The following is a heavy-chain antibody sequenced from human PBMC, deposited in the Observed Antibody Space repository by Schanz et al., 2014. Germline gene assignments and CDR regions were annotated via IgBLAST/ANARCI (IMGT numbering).Heavy chain of an antibody. CDR3: ARDHQWLARYYMDV. Sequence: EVQLLESGGTVVQPGGSLRVSCAASGFVFRTFAMYWVRQAPGKGLEWVSAITGSGSKTYYADSVKGRFTIARDNSKNTLILQMNSLRAEDTAVYYCARDHQWLARYYMDVWGKGTTVTVSS. D-gene: IGHD6-19*01. CDR2: ITGSGSKT. CDR1: GFVFRTFA. V-gene: IGHV3-23*01. J-gene: IGHJ6*03.